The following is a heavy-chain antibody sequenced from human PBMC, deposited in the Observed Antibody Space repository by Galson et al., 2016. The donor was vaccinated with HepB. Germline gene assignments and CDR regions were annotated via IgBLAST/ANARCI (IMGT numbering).Heavy chain of an antibody. CDR2: IFPGGGA. CDR3: ARGHYGAF. V-gene: IGHV3-53*01. J-gene: IGHJ4*02. Sequence: SLRLSCAASGVSGTYMRWVRQAPGKGLEWLSVIFPGGGAYYADSVRGRFTTSRDNSWDTVYLQMRSLRPEDTAVYYCARGHYGAFLGQGKLVTVSS. CDR1: GVSGTY.